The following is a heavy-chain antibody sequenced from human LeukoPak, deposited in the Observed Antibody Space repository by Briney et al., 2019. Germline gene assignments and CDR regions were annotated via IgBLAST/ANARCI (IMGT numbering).Heavy chain of an antibody. CDR3: ARTYYDSWGYYEVTY. CDR2: IFHSGNT. D-gene: IGHD3-22*01. J-gene: IGHJ4*02. CDR1: GGSMNSYY. Sequence: SETLSLTCTVSGGSMNSYYWSWIRQPPGKGLEWIGHIFHSGNTNDNPSLKSRVTISVDPSKNQFSLRLRPVTAADTAVYYCARTYYDSWGYYEVTYWGQGTLVTVSS. V-gene: IGHV4-59*01.